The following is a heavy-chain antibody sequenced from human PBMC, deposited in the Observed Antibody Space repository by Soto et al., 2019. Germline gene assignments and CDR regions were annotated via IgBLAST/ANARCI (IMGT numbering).Heavy chain of an antibody. CDR2: IYSGGST. Sequence: EVQLVETGGGLIQPGGSLRLSCAASGFTVSSNYMSWVRQAPGKGLEWVSVIYSGGSTYYADSVKGRFTISRDNSKNTLYLQMNSLRAEDTAVYYCARERYDYVWGSYRPYGMDVWGQGTTVTVSS. V-gene: IGHV3-53*02. J-gene: IGHJ6*02. CDR1: GFTVSSNY. CDR3: ARERYDYVWGSYRPYGMDV. D-gene: IGHD3-16*02.